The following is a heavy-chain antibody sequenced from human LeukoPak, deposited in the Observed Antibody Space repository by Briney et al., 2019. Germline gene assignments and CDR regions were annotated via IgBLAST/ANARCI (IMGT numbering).Heavy chain of an antibody. CDR1: GFTFSSYW. CDR3: ARNDGAAFDY. V-gene: IGHV3-74*01. CDR2: ISTDGSTT. D-gene: IGHD1-1*01. Sequence: GGSLRLSCAASGFTFSSYWMHWVRQAPGKGLVWVSRISTDGSTTNYADSVKGRFTISRDNAKNTLYLQMNSLRAGDTAVYYCARNDGAAFDYWGQGTLVTVSS. J-gene: IGHJ4*02.